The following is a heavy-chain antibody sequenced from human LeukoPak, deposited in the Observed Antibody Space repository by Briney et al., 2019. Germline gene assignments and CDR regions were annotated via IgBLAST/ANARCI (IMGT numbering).Heavy chain of an antibody. CDR2: VYYRGDT. Sequence: AETLSLTCSVSGASISSSGHYWGWIRQPSGEGLEWIGSVYYRGDTFYNPSLKSRVTISVDTSKSQFSLRLSSMTAADTAVYYCARGLLKFYYDISGTFFDDWGQGTLVTVSS. CDR3: ARGLLKFYYDISGTFFDD. D-gene: IGHD3-22*01. J-gene: IGHJ4*02. CDR1: GASISSSGHY. V-gene: IGHV4-39*07.